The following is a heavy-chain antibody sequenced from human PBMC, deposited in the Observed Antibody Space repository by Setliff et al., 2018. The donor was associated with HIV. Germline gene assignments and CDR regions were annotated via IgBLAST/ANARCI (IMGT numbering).Heavy chain of an antibody. CDR1: GFTFSSYD. D-gene: IGHD3-10*01. CDR2: IWCDGSNT. J-gene: IGHJ4*02. V-gene: IGHV3-33*03. CDR3: TASYANIRGVIVF. Sequence: GGSLRLSCAASGFTFSSYDLHWVRQAPGKGLEWVAVIWCDGSNTYYADSVKGRLTISRDSSKNTLYLQMNNLKTEDTAIYYCTASYANIRGVIVFWGQGTPVTVSS.